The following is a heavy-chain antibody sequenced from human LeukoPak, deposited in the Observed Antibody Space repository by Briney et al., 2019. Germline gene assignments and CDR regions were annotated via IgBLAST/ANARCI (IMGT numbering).Heavy chain of an antibody. J-gene: IGHJ5*02. CDR2: INPNSGGT. CDR3: AGIGEYYYDSSGEKP. CDR1: GYTFTGYY. Sequence: ASVKVSCKASGYTFTGYYMHWVRQAPGQGLEWMGWINPNSGGTNYAQKFQGRVTMTRDTSISTAYMELSRLRSDDTAVYYCAGIGEYYYDSSGEKPWGQGTLVTVSS. V-gene: IGHV1-2*02. D-gene: IGHD3-22*01.